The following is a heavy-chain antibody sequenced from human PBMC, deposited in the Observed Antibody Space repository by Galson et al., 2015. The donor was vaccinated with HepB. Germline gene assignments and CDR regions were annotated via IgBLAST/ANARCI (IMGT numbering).Heavy chain of an antibody. V-gene: IGHV3-23*01. CDR1: GFMFDTHA. CDR2: ISGDGGSS. J-gene: IGHJ5*01. D-gene: IGHD3-16*01. CDR3: AKGYGLFDS. Sequence: SLRLSCAASGFMFDTHAMSWVRQVPGKGLKWVSGISGDGGSSFYADSVKGRFTISKGNSKDTVYLQINSARDEDTAVYYCAKGYGLFDSWGQGILVTVSS.